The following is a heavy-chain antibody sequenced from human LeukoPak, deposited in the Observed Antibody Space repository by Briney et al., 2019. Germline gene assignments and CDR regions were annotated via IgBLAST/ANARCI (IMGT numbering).Heavy chain of an antibody. Sequence: GASVKVSCKASGYTFTSYYMHWVRQAPGQGLEWMGWMNPNSGNTGYAQKFQGRVTMTRNTSISTAYMELSSLRSEDTAVYYCAREAMVRGVIITSGFDPWGQGTLVTVSS. CDR1: GYTFTSYY. V-gene: IGHV1-8*02. J-gene: IGHJ5*02. CDR2: MNPNSGNT. D-gene: IGHD3-10*01. CDR3: AREAMVRGVIITSGFDP.